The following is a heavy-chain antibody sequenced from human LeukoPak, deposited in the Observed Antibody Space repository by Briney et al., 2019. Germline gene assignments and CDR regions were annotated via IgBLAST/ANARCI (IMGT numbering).Heavy chain of an antibody. CDR3: ARAGQSDC. J-gene: IGHJ4*02. CDR2: ISGGSRTI. V-gene: IGHV3-11*01. CDR1: GSTFSDYY. Sequence: PGGSLRLSCAASGSTFSDYYMNWIRQAPGKGLEWVSSISGGSRTINYADSVKGRFTTSRDNAKNSLFLQVNSLRAEDTAVYYCARAGQSDCWGQGTLVTVSS.